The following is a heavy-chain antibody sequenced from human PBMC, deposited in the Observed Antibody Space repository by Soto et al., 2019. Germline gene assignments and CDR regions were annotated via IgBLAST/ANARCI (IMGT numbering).Heavy chain of an antibody. CDR1: GGSISRRRYY. CDR2: IYYSGKT. D-gene: IGHD6-13*01. J-gene: IGHJ4*02. V-gene: IGHV4-39*01. Sequence: SGTLSLTCTVSGGSISRRRYYWGWIRQPTGKGPEWIGSIYYSGKTYYNPSLKSRVTISVDTSKNQFSLKLSSVTAADTTVYYCARSFDVAAAGPFEYWGQGTLIT. CDR3: ARSFDVAAAGPFEY.